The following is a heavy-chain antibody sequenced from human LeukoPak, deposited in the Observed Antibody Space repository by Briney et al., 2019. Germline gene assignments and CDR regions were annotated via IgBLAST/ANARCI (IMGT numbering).Heavy chain of an antibody. D-gene: IGHD6-19*01. CDR3: ARDLGLDSSGWDDPRNRNMDV. V-gene: IGHV3-21*01. J-gene: IGHJ6*03. CDR1: GFTFSSYS. CDR2: ISSSSSYI. Sequence: PGGSLRLSCAASGFTFSSYSMNWVRQAPGKGLEWVSSISSSSSYIYYADSVKGRFTISRDNAKNSLYLQMNSLRAEDTAVYYCARDLGLDSSGWDDPRNRNMDVWGKGTTVTVSS.